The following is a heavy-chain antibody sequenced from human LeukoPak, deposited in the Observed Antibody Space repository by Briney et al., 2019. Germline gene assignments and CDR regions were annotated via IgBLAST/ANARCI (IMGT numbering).Heavy chain of an antibody. V-gene: IGHV1-18*04. Sequence: ASVKDSCKASGYTFTSYGFSWVRQAPGQGLEWMGWSNPYNGNTNYAQRFQGRVTMTTDTSTSTAYMELRSLTSDDTAVYYCAREHCRGGNCYPPDYWGQGTLVTVSS. D-gene: IGHD2-15*01. CDR3: AREHCRGGNCYPPDY. CDR2: SNPYNGNT. CDR1: GYTFTSYG. J-gene: IGHJ4*02.